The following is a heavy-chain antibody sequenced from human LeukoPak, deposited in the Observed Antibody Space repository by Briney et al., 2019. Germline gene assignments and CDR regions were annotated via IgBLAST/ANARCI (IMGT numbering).Heavy chain of an antibody. CDR3: VRGAVGTGVWFDP. V-gene: IGHV3-74*01. Sequence: GGSLRLSCAASGFTFSGYWMHWVRQAPGKGLEWVSRINIDGATTNYADSVKGRFTISRDSAENTLHLQMNSLRADDTAVYYCVRGAVGTGVWFDPWGQGTLVTVSS. CDR1: GFTFSGYW. CDR2: INIDGATT. D-gene: IGHD1-26*01. J-gene: IGHJ5*02.